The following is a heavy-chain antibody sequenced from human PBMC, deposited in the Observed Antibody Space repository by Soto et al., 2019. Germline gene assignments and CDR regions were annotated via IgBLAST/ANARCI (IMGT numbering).Heavy chain of an antibody. CDR3: ASHVDADY. D-gene: IGHD5-12*01. CDR2: IWYDGSNK. Sequence: QVQLVESGGGVVQPGRSLRLSCAASGFVFSSYGMHWVRQAPGKGLEWVAVIWYDGSNKYYADSVKGRFTISRDNSKKTLYLQMNGLRAEDAAVYYCASHVDADYWGQGTLVTVSS. V-gene: IGHV3-33*01. CDR1: GFVFSSYG. J-gene: IGHJ4*02.